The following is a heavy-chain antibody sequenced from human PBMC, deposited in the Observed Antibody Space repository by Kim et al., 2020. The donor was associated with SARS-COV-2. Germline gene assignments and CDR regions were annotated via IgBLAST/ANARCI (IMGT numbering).Heavy chain of an antibody. CDR1: GGSISSSSYY. D-gene: IGHD4-4*01. V-gene: IGHV4-39*01. CDR2: IYYSGST. Sequence: SETLSLTCTVSGGSISSSSYYWGWIRQPPGKGLEWIGSIYYSGSTYYNPSLKSRVTISVDTSKNQFSLKLSPVTAADTAVYYCARPTDSNYVLAGFYYWGQGTLVTVSS. CDR3: ARPTDSNYVLAGFYY. J-gene: IGHJ4*02.